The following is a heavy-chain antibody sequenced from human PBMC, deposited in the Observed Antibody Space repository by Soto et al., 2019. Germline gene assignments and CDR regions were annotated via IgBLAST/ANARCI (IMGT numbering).Heavy chain of an antibody. CDR1: GFTFDDYG. D-gene: IGHD3-10*01. V-gene: IGHV3-20*01. Sequence: GGSLRLSCAASGFTFDDYGMSWVRQAPGKGLEWVSGINWNGGSTGYADSVKGRFTISRDNAKNSLYLQMNSLRAEDTALYHCARALSRFGEADNAFDIWGQGTMVTVSS. CDR2: INWNGGST. CDR3: ARALSRFGEADNAFDI. J-gene: IGHJ3*02.